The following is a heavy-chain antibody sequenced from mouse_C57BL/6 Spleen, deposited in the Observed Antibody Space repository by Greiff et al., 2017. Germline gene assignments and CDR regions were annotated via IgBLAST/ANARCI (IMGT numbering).Heavy chain of an antibody. V-gene: IGHV1-15*01. D-gene: IGHD1-1*01. CDR1: GYTFTDYE. CDR3: TREWITTVVFDY. Sequence: VQLKESGAELVRPGASVTLSCKASGYTFTDYEMHWVKQTPVHGLEWIGAIDPETGGTAYNQKFKGKAILTADKSSSTAYMELRSLTSEDSAVYYCTREWITTVVFDYWGQGTTLTVSS. CDR2: IDPETGGT. J-gene: IGHJ2*01.